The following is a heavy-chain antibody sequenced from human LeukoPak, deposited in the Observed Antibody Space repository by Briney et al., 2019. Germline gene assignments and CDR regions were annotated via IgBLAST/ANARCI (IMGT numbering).Heavy chain of an antibody. CDR3: AGGLLPYYYDSSGYNVYFDY. D-gene: IGHD3-22*01. CDR1: GVSISSYY. CDR2: INHSGST. Sequence: SETLSLTCTASGVSISSYYWTWIRQPPGKGLEWIGEINHSGSTNYNPSLKSRVTISVDTSKNQFSLKLSSVTAADTAVYYCAGGLLPYYYDSSGYNVYFDYWGQGTLVTVSS. V-gene: IGHV4-34*01. J-gene: IGHJ4*02.